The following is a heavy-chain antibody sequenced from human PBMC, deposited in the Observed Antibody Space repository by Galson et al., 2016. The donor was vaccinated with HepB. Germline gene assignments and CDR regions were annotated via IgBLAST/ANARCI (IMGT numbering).Heavy chain of an antibody. Sequence: SLRLSYAASGFTFSTYAMSWVRQAPGKGLEWVSVISGSGGSTSYADSVKGRFTISRDNSKNTLYLQMNSLRAEDTAVYYCAKDRVYCSSTNCYQSYWYFDLWGRGTLVTVSS. D-gene: IGHD2-2*01. V-gene: IGHV3-23*01. CDR2: ISGSGGST. CDR1: GFTFSTYA. J-gene: IGHJ2*01. CDR3: AKDRVYCSSTNCYQSYWYFDL.